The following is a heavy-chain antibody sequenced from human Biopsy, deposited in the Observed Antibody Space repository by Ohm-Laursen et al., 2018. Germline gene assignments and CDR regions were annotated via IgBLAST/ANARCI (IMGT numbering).Heavy chain of an antibody. CDR3: ARRGSGGRSFDH. CDR1: GGSISSFY. J-gene: IGHJ4*02. V-gene: IGHV4-59*08. D-gene: IGHD2-15*01. Sequence: TLSLTWAVSGGSISSFYWTWIRQPPGQGPEWIGDISDSGSTNYKPSLKSRVIISVDTSKNQFSLNLSSVTAADTAVYYCARRGSGGRSFDHWGQGTLVTVSS. CDR2: ISDSGST.